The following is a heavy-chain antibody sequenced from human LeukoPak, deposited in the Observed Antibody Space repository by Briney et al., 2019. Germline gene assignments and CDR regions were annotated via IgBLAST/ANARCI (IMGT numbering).Heavy chain of an antibody. CDR3: ARDRFPYYYDSSGYYYFDY. Sequence: SVKVSCKASGGTFSSYAISWVRQAPGQGLEWMGRIITIFGTANYAQKFQGRVTITTDESTSTDYMELSSLRSEDTAVYYCARDRFPYYYDSSGYYYFDYWGQGTLVTVSS. CDR1: GGTFSSYA. D-gene: IGHD3-22*01. CDR2: IITIFGTA. J-gene: IGHJ4*02. V-gene: IGHV1-69*05.